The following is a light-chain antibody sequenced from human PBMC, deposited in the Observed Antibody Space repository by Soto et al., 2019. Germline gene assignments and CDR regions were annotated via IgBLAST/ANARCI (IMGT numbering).Light chain of an antibody. Sequence: VLTQSPGTLSLSPGERATLSCRASQSLSSNFLAWYQQKPGQPPRLLIYDSSTRATGFPDRFSGSGSGTDFTLTISSLQAEDVAVYYCQQYYSTPLTFGGGTKVDIK. CDR2: DSS. CDR3: QQYYSTPLT. J-gene: IGKJ4*01. CDR1: QSLSSNF. V-gene: IGKV3-20*01.